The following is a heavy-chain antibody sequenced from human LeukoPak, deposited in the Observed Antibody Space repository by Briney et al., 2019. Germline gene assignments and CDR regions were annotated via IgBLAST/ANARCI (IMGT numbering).Heavy chain of an antibody. CDR3: ASVSVWELATHTGGSFDY. V-gene: IGHV4-30-4*01. D-gene: IGHD1-26*01. CDR1: GGLISRIEYY. J-gene: IGHJ4*02. Sequence: SETLSLTCTVSGGLISRIEYYWGWVRQSPVKGLEWLGHIYHTGTTLYSPHLNNRLTVSVDSSKNQFSLTLNSVTAAGTAVYYCASVSVWELATHTGGSFDYWGRGILVTVSS. CDR2: IYHTGTT.